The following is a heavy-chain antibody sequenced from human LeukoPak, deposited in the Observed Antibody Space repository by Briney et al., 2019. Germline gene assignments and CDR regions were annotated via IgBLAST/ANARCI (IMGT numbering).Heavy chain of an antibody. CDR3: ARDLTEKLQWLVGFYYYYYMDV. D-gene: IGHD6-19*01. CDR2: IYTSGST. V-gene: IGHV4-4*07. J-gene: IGHJ6*03. Sequence: SETLSLTCTVSGGSISSYYWSWIRQPAGKGLEWIGRIYTSGSTNYNPSLKSRVTMSVGTSKNQFSLKLSSVTAADTAVYYCARDLTEKLQWLVGFYYYYYMDVWGKGTTVTVSS. CDR1: GGSISSYY.